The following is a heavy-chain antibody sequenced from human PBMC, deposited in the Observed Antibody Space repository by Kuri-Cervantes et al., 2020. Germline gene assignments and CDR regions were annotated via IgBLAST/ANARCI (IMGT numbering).Heavy chain of an antibody. J-gene: IGHJ4*02. V-gene: IGHV3-9*01. D-gene: IGHD6-25*01. CDR2: ISWNSGSI. CDR1: GFTFDDYA. CDR3: AKDSSPLIAAALDY. Sequence: GGSLRLSCEASGFTFDDYAMHWVRQAPGKGLEWVSGISWNSGSIGYADSVKGRFTISRDNAKNSLYLQMNSLRAEDTALYYCAKDSSPLIAAALDYWGQGTLVTVSS.